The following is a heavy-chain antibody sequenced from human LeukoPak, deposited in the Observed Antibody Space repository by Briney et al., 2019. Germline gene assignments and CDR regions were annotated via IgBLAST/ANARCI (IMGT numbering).Heavy chain of an antibody. J-gene: IGHJ4*02. CDR3: TTYISGHY. V-gene: IGHV3-73*01. CDR1: GFTFSGSA. Sequence: PGGSLRLSCAASGFTFSGSAMHWVRQASGKGLEWVGRIRNKAYSYATVYAASVKGRFTISRDDSKNTAYLQMNSLKTEDTAVYYCTTYISGHYWGQGTLVTVSS. CDR2: IRNKAYSYAT. D-gene: IGHD6-19*01.